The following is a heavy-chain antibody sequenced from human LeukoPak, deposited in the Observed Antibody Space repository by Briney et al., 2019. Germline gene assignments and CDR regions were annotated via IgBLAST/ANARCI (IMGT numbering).Heavy chain of an antibody. CDR1: GYTFTSYD. CDR2: ISAYNGNT. CDR3: ARLRETYYYDSSGYFFDY. Sequence: AASVKVSCKASGYTFTSYDINWVRQATGQGLEWMGWISAYNGNTNYAQKLQGRVTMTTDTSTSTAYMELRSLRSDDTAVYYCARLRETYYYDSSGYFFDYWGQGTLVTVSS. D-gene: IGHD3-22*01. V-gene: IGHV1-18*01. J-gene: IGHJ4*02.